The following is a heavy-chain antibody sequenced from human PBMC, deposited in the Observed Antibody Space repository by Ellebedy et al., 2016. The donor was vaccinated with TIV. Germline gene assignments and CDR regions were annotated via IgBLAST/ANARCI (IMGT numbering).Heavy chain of an antibody. Sequence: SGPTLVKPTQTLTLTCTFSGFSLNTSGMSVSWIRQPPGKALEWLARIDWDDDKYYSTSLKTRLTISKDTSKNQVVLTMTNMDPVDTATYYCARMTVVVFEYYFDYWGQGTLVTVSS. CDR1: GFSLNTSGMS. CDR2: IDWDDDK. D-gene: IGHD2-15*01. CDR3: ARMTVVVFEYYFDY. V-gene: IGHV2-70*11. J-gene: IGHJ4*02.